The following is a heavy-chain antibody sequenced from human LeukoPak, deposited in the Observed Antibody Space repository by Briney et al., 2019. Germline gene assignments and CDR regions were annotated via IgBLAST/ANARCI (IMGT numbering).Heavy chain of an antibody. Sequence: SETLSLTCTVSGGSISSSSYYWGWIRPPPGKGLEGVGSIYYSGSTYYNPSLKSRVTMSVDTSKNQFSLSLSSVTAADTAVYYCARVKSGQQLAYFYYYMDVWGKGTTVTVSS. CDR1: GGSISSSSYY. D-gene: IGHD6-13*01. CDR2: IYYSGST. V-gene: IGHV4-39*01. CDR3: ARVKSGQQLAYFYYYMDV. J-gene: IGHJ6*03.